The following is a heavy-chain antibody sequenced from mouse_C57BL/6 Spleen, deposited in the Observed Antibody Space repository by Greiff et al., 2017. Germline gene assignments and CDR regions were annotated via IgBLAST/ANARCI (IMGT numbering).Heavy chain of an antibody. CDR2: IDPNSGGT. CDR1: GYTFTSYW. D-gene: IGHD1-1*01. CDR3: AFITTVVEGTDWYFDV. Sequence: QVQLQQPGAELVKPGASVKLSCKASGYTFTSYWMHWVKQRPGRGLEWIGRIDPNSGGTKYNEKFKSKATLTVDKPSSTAYMQLSSLTSEDSAVYDCAFITTVVEGTDWYFDVWGTGTTVTVSS. V-gene: IGHV1-72*01. J-gene: IGHJ1*03.